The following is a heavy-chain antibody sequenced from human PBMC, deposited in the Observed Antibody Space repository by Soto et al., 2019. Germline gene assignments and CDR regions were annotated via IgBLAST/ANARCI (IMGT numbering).Heavy chain of an antibody. D-gene: IGHD6-19*01. V-gene: IGHV4-39*01. CDR2: IYYSGST. CDR3: ARHGNSGWLFDY. CDR1: GGSISSSSYY. Sequence: QLQLQESGPGLVKPSETLSLTCTVSGGSISSSSYYWGWIRQPPGKGLEWIGSIYYSGSTYYNPSLKSRVTISVDTSKNQFSLKLSSVTAADTAVYYCARHGNSGWLFDYWGQGTLVTVSS. J-gene: IGHJ4*02.